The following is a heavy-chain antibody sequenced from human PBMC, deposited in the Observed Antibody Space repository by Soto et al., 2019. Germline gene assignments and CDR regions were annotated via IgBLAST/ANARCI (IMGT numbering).Heavy chain of an antibody. J-gene: IGHJ6*02. CDR2: ISHSGTT. CDR3: ARDVWDSQTYYYGLDV. D-gene: IGHD3-16*01. Sequence: SSETLSLTCVVSGGSISSGDYSWSWIRQPPGKGLEWIGYISHSGTTYYNPSLKGRVTISADKSKNQFSLKLSSVTAADTAVYYCARDVWDSQTYYYGLDVWGQGTTVTVSS. CDR1: GGSISSGDYS. V-gene: IGHV4-30-2*01.